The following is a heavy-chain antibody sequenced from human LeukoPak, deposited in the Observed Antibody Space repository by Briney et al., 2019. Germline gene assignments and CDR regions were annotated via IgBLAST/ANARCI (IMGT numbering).Heavy chain of an antibody. Sequence: PGGSLRLSCAASGFTFSSYGMSWVRRAPGKGLEWVSAISGSGGSTYYADSVKGRFTISRDNSKNTLYLQMNSLRAEDTAVYYCASGGYSYGFSSPFDYWGQGTLVTVSS. J-gene: IGHJ4*02. CDR2: ISGSGGST. V-gene: IGHV3-23*01. D-gene: IGHD5-18*01. CDR3: ASGGYSYGFSSPFDY. CDR1: GFTFSSYG.